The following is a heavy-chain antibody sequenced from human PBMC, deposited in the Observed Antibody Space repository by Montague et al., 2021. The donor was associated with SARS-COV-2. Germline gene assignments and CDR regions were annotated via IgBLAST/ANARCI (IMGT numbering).Heavy chain of an antibody. V-gene: IGHV3-30*04. Sequence: SLRLSCAASGFTFSSYAMHWVRQAPGKGLEWVAGITYDGSNKNYADSVKGRFTISRDNSKNTLYLQMNSLRAEDTAVYYCARELAASGMDVWGQGTTVTVSS. J-gene: IGHJ6*02. CDR2: ITYDGSNK. CDR1: GFTFSSYA. CDR3: ARELAASGMDV.